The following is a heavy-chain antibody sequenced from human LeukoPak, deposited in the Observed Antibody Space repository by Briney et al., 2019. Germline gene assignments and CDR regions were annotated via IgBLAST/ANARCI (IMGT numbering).Heavy chain of an antibody. CDR2: IPYDGSNK. D-gene: IGHD4-17*01. CDR3: AKGTTTVTFLPSFDY. V-gene: IGHV3-30*18. Sequence: GGSLRLSCVASGFTFSSYAMSWVCQAPGKGLEWVAVIPYDGSNKYYADSVKGRFTISRDNSKNTLYLQMNSLRAEDTAVYYCAKGTTTVTFLPSFDYWGQGTLVTVSS. CDR1: GFTFSSYA. J-gene: IGHJ4*02.